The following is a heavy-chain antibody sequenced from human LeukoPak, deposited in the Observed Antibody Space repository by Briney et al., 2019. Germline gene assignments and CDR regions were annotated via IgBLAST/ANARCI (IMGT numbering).Heavy chain of an antibody. CDR3: ARHSLNGRWYPFDI. V-gene: IGHV5-51*01. J-gene: IGHJ3*02. CDR1: GYSFTSYC. Sequence: GESLKVSCKGSGYSFTSYCIGWVRQMPGKGLEWMGIIYPGDSDTRYSPSFQGRVTISADKSISTAYLQSSSLKASDTAMYYCARHSLNGRWYPFDIWGQGTMVTVSS. CDR2: IYPGDSDT. D-gene: IGHD4-23*01.